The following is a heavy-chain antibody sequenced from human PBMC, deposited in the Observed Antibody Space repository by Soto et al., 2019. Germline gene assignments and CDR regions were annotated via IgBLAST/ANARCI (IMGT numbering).Heavy chain of an antibody. D-gene: IGHD6-13*01. CDR2: IYYTGST. Sequence: PSETLALTCTVSGDSINNYYWSWMRQPPGKRLEWIGYIYYTGSTTYNPSLESRVTMSVDTSKNQFSLKLNSVNAADTAVYYCAKYRRTEAEGFTLDYWGRGTLVTVSS. CDR3: AKYRRTEAEGFTLDY. J-gene: IGHJ4*02. CDR1: GDSINNYY. V-gene: IGHV4-59*01.